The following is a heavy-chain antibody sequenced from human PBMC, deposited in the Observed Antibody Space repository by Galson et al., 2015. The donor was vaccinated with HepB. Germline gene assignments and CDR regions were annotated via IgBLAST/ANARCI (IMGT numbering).Heavy chain of an antibody. Sequence: SVKVSCKASGGTFSSYAISWVRQAPGQGLEWMGGIIPIFGTANYAQKFQGRVTIAADESTSTAYMELSSLRSEDTAVYYCARPTLSDYGSGSYLGLEYYYYYYGMDVWGQGTTVTVSS. J-gene: IGHJ6*02. V-gene: IGHV1-69*13. D-gene: IGHD3-10*01. CDR2: IIPIFGTA. CDR1: GGTFSSYA. CDR3: ARPTLSDYGSGSYLGLEYYYYYYGMDV.